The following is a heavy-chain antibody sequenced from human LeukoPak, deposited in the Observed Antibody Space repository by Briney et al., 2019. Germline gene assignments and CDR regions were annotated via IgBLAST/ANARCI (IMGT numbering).Heavy chain of an antibody. CDR1: GFTFSNYG. D-gene: IGHD3-10*01. CDR3: AKEDGSGSFSEYYFDY. V-gene: IGHV3-30*18. CDR2: ISYDGSNK. J-gene: IGHJ4*02. Sequence: PGRSLRLSCAASGFTFSNYGIHWVRQAPGKGLEWVAVISYDGSNKYYADSVKGRFTISRDNSKNTLYLQMNSLRAEDTAVYHCAKEDGSGSFSEYYFDYWGQGTLVTVSS.